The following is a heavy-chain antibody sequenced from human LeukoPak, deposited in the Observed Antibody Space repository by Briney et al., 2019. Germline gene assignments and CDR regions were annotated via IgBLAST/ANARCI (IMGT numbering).Heavy chain of an antibody. V-gene: IGHV4-4*02. CDR3: AKYSGYDGRYFDY. CDR2: IYHSGST. CDR1: GGSISSSNW. D-gene: IGHD5-12*01. J-gene: IGHJ4*02. Sequence: PSETLSLTCTVSGGSISSSNWWSWVRQPPGKGLEWIGEIYHSGSTNYNPSLKSRVTISVDKSKNQFSLKLSSVTAADTAVYYCAKYSGYDGRYFDYWGQGTLVTVSS.